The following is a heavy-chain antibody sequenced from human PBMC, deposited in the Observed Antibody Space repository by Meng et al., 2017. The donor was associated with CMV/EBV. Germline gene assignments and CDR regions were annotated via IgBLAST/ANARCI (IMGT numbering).Heavy chain of an antibody. CDR2: ISGSGGST. J-gene: IGHJ3*02. CDR1: GFTFSSYA. Sequence: GESLKISCAASGFTFSSYAMSWVRQAPGKGLEWVSAISGSGGSTYYADSVKGRFTISRDNSKNTLYLQMNSLRAEDTAVYYCAREFFNWNYSVAAFDIWGQGTMVTVSS. V-gene: IGHV3-23*01. CDR3: AREFFNWNYSVAAFDI. D-gene: IGHD1-7*01.